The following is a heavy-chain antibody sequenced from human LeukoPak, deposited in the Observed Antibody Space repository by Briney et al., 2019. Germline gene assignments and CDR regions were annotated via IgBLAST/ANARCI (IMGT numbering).Heavy chain of an antibody. Sequence: PSEPLSLTCTVSGGSVSSNSYYWGWVRKPPGKGLEWIAIISYSGSTYYNPSLKSRVTISLDTSNNQFSLKLISVTAADTAVYYCARSTRRYGSPDYFDYCGQGTLVTVSS. CDR3: ARSTRRYGSPDYFDY. J-gene: IGHJ4*02. D-gene: IGHD3-10*01. CDR2: ISYSGST. CDR1: GGSVSSNSYY. V-gene: IGHV4-39*01.